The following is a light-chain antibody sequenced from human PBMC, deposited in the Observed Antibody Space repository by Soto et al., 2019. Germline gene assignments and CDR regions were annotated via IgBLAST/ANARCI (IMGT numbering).Light chain of an antibody. CDR1: QGISSW. Sequence: DIQMTQSPSSVSASVGDRVTITCRASQGISSWLAWYQHKPGKAPKLLIYAASSLQSGVPSRFSGSGSGTDFTLTISSLQPEDFATYYCQQANYFPWTFGQGTKVEIK. V-gene: IGKV1-12*01. J-gene: IGKJ1*01. CDR3: QQANYFPWT. CDR2: AAS.